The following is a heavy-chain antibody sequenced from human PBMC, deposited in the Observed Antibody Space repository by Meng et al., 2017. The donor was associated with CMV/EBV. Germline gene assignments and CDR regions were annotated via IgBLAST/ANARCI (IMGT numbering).Heavy chain of an antibody. D-gene: IGHD3-3*01. Sequence: ASVKVSCKASGYTFTSYGISWVRQAPGQGLEWMGWINPNSGGTNYAQKFQGRVTMTRDTSISTAYMELSRLRSDDTAVYYCARDWTIPYYGMDVWGQGATVTVSS. V-gene: IGHV1-2*02. CDR2: INPNSGGT. CDR3: ARDWTIPYYGMDV. CDR1: GYTFTSYG. J-gene: IGHJ6*02.